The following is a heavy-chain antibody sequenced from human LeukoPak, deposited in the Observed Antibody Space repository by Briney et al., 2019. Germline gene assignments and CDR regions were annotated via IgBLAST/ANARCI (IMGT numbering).Heavy chain of an antibody. J-gene: IGHJ4*02. CDR3: ARGGGTYYYDSYDY. CDR1: GGSISTYY. V-gene: IGHV4-59*12. D-gene: IGHD3-22*01. CDR2: IYYSGST. Sequence: SSETLSLTCTVSGGSISTYYWSWIRQPPRKGLEWIGYIYYSGSTNYNPSLKSRVTISVDTSKNQFSLKLSSVTAADTAVYYCARGGGTYYYDSYDYWGQGTLVTVSS.